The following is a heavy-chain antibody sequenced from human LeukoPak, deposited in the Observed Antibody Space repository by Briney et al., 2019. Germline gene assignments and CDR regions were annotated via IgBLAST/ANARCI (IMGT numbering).Heavy chain of an antibody. D-gene: IGHD2-15*01. CDR1: GFTFSSYA. V-gene: IGHV3-23*01. CDR3: AKENKRGLVVAATFDY. Sequence: GGSPRLSCAASGFTFSSYAMSWVRQAPGKGLEWVSAISGSGGSTYYADSVKGRFTISRGNSKNTLYLQMNSLRAEDTAVYYCAKENKRGLVVAATFDYWGQGTLVTVSS. CDR2: ISGSGGST. J-gene: IGHJ4*02.